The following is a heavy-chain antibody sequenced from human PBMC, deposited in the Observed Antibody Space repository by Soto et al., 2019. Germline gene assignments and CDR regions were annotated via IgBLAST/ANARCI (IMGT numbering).Heavy chain of an antibody. CDR3: AREYYYTMDV. CDR2: IESSTKYT. Sequence: QVQLVESGGGLVRPGGSLRLSCEASGFTFRDYYMTWFRQAPGKGLEWLSYIESSTKYTNYADSVKGRFTISRDNAKNSLYLQMNSLRADDTAVYYCAREYYYTMDVWGQGTMVTVSS. V-gene: IGHV3-11*05. J-gene: IGHJ6*02. CDR1: GFTFRDYY.